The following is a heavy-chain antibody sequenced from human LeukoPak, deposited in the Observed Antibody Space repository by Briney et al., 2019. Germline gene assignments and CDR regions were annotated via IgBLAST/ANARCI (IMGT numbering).Heavy chain of an antibody. J-gene: IGHJ2*01. CDR1: GFAFSSYG. CDR2: ISYDGSNK. Sequence: GGSLRLSCAASGFAFSSYGMHWVRQAPGKGLEWVAVISYDGSNKYYADSVKGRFTISRDNSKNTLYLQMNSLRAEDTAVYYCAKDRDYGDYVYFDLWGRGTLVTVSS. CDR3: AKDRDYGDYVYFDL. D-gene: IGHD4-17*01. V-gene: IGHV3-30*18.